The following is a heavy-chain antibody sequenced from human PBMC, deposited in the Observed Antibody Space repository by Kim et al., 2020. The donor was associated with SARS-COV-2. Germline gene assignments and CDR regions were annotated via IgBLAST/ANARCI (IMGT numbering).Heavy chain of an antibody. Sequence: SVKVSCKASGGTFSSYAISWVRQAPGQGLEWMGGIIPIFGTANYAQKFQGRVTITADESTSTAYMELSSLRSEDTAVYYCARVLHYYDSSGYHFDYWGQGTLVTVSS. CDR2: IIPIFGTA. J-gene: IGHJ4*02. V-gene: IGHV1-69*13. D-gene: IGHD3-22*01. CDR1: GGTFSSYA. CDR3: ARVLHYYDSSGYHFDY.